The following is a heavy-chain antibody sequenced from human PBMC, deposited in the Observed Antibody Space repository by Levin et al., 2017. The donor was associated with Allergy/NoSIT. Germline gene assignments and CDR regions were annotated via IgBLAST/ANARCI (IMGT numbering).Heavy chain of an antibody. V-gene: IGHV3-7*01. CDR3: ARKSLGKGWKDAFDS. Sequence: GGSLRLSCAASGFTFSTYWMGWVRQAPGKGLEWVANIKQDGNEKYYVDSVKGRFTISRDNAKNSLDLQMDSLRAVDTAVYYCARKSLGKGWKDAFDSWGQGTMVTVSS. CDR2: IKQDGNEK. J-gene: IGHJ3*02. CDR1: GFTFSTYW. D-gene: IGHD7-27*01.